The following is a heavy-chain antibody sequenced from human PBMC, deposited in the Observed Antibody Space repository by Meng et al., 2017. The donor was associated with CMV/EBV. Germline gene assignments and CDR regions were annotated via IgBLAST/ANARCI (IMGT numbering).Heavy chain of an antibody. V-gene: IGHV4-59*11. J-gene: IGHJ4*02. CDR2: IHYTGRA. CDR1: GVSIRTHY. Sequence: QVQLQQSGPGLVKPSETLSLTCRVSGVSIRTHYRSWVWQTPGKGLEWIASIHYTGRADYSPSLKSRLTISVDTSDSQLSLKLSSVTPADTAMYYCAERGGGYWGQGILVTVSS. CDR3: AERGGGY. D-gene: IGHD1-1*01.